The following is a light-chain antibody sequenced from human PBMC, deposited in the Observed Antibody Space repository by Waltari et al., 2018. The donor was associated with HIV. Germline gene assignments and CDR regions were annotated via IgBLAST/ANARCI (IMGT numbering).Light chain of an antibody. CDR1: QDISNN. V-gene: IGKV1-33*01. Sequence: DIRMTQSPSSLSAPMGASVTMTCQATQDISNNLNWYQQKTGEAPKLLIYDASVLETGISSRFSGSGSGTKFTLTITNPQPEDVATYFCQQYDDLPFTFGPGTKV. CDR2: DAS. CDR3: QQYDDLPFT. J-gene: IGKJ3*01.